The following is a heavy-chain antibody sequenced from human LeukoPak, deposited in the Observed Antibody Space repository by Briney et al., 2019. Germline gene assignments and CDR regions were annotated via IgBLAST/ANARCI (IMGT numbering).Heavy chain of an antibody. D-gene: IGHD6-19*01. CDR2: INPSGGST. Sequence: GASVKVSCKASGYTFTSYYMHWVRQAPGQGLEWMGIINPSGGSTSYAQKFQGRVTMTRDMSTSTVYMELSSLRSEDTAVYYCARPPYSGYSSGWYVYWGQGTLVTVSS. V-gene: IGHV1-46*01. J-gene: IGHJ4*02. CDR3: ARPPYSGYSSGWYVY. CDR1: GYTFTSYY.